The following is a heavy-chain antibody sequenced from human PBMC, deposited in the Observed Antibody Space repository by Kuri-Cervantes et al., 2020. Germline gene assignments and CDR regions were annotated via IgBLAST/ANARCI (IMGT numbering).Heavy chain of an antibody. CDR3: ARDNGDYYWNWFDP. Sequence: ASVKVSCKASGYTFKSYAMHWVRQAPGQRLEWMGWINGGNGNTEYSQKFQGRVTMTRDTSTSTVYMELSSLRSEDTAVYYCARDNGDYYWNWFDPWGQGTLVTVSS. D-gene: IGHD4-17*01. CDR1: GYTFKSYA. V-gene: IGHV1-3*01. J-gene: IGHJ5*02. CDR2: INGGNGNT.